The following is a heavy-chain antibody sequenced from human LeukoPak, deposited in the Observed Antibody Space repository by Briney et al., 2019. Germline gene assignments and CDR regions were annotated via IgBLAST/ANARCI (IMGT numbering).Heavy chain of an antibody. CDR3: AKPQGPYCSGGSCYPAD. Sequence: PGGSLRLSCAASGFTFSSYGMHWVRQAPGKGLEWVAVISYDGSNKYYADSVKGRFTISRDNSKNTLYLQMNSLRAEDTAVYYCAKPQGPYCSGGSCYPADWGQGTLVTVSS. CDR2: ISYDGSNK. J-gene: IGHJ4*02. CDR1: GFTFSSYG. D-gene: IGHD2-15*01. V-gene: IGHV3-30*18.